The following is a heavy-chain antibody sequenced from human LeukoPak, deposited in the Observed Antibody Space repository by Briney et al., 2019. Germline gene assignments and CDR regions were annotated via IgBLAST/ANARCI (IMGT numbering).Heavy chain of an antibody. Sequence: GGSLRLSCAASGFTFSSYSMNWVRQAPGKGLEWVSSISSSSSYICYADSVKGRFTISRDNAKNSLYLQMNSLRAEDTAVYYCATGSGSYYNYNWFDPWGQGTLVTVSS. CDR2: ISSSSSYI. CDR3: ATGSGSYYNYNWFDP. J-gene: IGHJ5*02. CDR1: GFTFSSYS. D-gene: IGHD3-10*01. V-gene: IGHV3-21*01.